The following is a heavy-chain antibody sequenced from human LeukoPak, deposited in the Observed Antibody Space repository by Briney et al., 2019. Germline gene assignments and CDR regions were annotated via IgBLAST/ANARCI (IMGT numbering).Heavy chain of an antibody. J-gene: IGHJ6*02. V-gene: IGHV3-30*04. D-gene: IGHD3-10*01. CDR2: ISYDGRDK. Sequence: GGSLRLSCAASGLTFSRYTMHWVRQAPGKGLEWVAVISYDGRDKYYTDSVKGRFTISRDNSKTTLFLQMNSLRGEDTAVYYCAKVYFGSGSAGPGYYYYGMDVWGQGTTXTVXS. CDR1: GLTFSRYT. CDR3: AKVYFGSGSAGPGYYYYGMDV.